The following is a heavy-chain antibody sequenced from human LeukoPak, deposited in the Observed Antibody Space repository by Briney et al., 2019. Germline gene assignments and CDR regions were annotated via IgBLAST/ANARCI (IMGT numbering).Heavy chain of an antibody. CDR1: GFTFSSYA. V-gene: IGHV3-23*01. D-gene: IGHD3-3*01. J-gene: IGHJ6*02. CDR2: VSGGGDST. Sequence: GGSLRLSCAASGFTFSSYAMSWVRQAPGKGLEWVSTVSGGGDSTYYADSVKGRFTISRDNSKNTLYLQMNSLRAEDTAVYYCARAQPPYYDVWGQGTTVTVSS. CDR3: ARAQPPYYDV.